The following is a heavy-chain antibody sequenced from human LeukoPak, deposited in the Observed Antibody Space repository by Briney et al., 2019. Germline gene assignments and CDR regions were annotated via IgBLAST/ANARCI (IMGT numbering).Heavy chain of an antibody. D-gene: IGHD3-22*01. CDR2: IYYSGST. Sequence: SETLSFTCTVSGGSISSSSYYWGWIRQPPGKGLEWIGSIYYSGSTYYNPSLKSRVTISVDTSKNQFSLKLSSVTAADTAVYYCARDLAQYDSSGYYPYWGQGTLVTVSS. CDR3: ARDLAQYDSSGYYPY. J-gene: IGHJ4*02. V-gene: IGHV4-39*07. CDR1: GGSISSSSYY.